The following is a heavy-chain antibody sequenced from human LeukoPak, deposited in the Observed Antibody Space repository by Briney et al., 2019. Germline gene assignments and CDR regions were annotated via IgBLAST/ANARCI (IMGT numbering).Heavy chain of an antibody. CDR1: GYTFTSYD. D-gene: IGHD3-10*01. CDR2: INPNSGGT. Sequence: ASVKVSCKASGYTFTSYDINWVRQATGQGLEWMGWINPNSGGTNYARKFQGRVTMTRDTSISTAYMELSRLRSDDTAVYYCARVPSPYYYGSGTLDYWGQGTLVTVSS. J-gene: IGHJ4*02. CDR3: ARVPSPYYYGSGTLDY. V-gene: IGHV1-2*02.